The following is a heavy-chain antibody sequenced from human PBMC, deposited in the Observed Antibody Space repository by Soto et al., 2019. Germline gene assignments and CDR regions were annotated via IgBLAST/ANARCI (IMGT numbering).Heavy chain of an antibody. CDR2: ISYDGSNK. V-gene: IGHV3-30-3*01. CDR1: GFTFSSYA. Sequence: QVQLVESGGGVVQPGRSLRLSCAASGFTFSSYAKHWVRQAPGKGLEWVAVISYDGSNKYYADSVKGRFTISRDNSKNTLYLQMNSLRAEDTAVYYCARAYEGDYFYYSGQGTLVTVSS. CDR3: ARAYEGDYFYY. J-gene: IGHJ4*02. D-gene: IGHD3-16*01.